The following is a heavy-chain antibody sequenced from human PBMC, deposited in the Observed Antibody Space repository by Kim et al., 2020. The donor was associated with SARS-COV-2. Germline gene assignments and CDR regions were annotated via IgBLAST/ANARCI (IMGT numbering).Heavy chain of an antibody. CDR2: ISAYNGNT. D-gene: IGHD3-3*01. CDR1: GYTFTSYG. Sequence: ASVKVSCKASGYTFTSYGISWVRQAPGQGLEWMGWISAYNGNTNYAQKLQGRVTMTTDTSTSTAYMELRSLRSDDTAVYYCARDPVRFLEWLLPDDWFDPWGQGTLVTVSS. J-gene: IGHJ5*02. CDR3: ARDPVRFLEWLLPDDWFDP. V-gene: IGHV1-18*01.